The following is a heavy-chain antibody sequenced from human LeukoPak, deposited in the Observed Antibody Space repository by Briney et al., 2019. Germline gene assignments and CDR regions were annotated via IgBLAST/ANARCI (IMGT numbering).Heavy chain of an antibody. CDR1: GFTFSNYA. J-gene: IGHJ5*02. CDR2: ISSSGSTI. D-gene: IGHD3-22*01. V-gene: IGHV3-11*01. CDR3: ARANGDNHYYHSNGGGYNWFDP. Sequence: NPGGSLRLSCAASGFTFSNYAMSWIRQAPGKGLEWVSYISSSGSTIYYADSVKGRFTISRDNAKNSLYLQMNSLRAEDTAVYYCARANGDNHYYHSNGGGYNWFDPWGQGTLVTVSS.